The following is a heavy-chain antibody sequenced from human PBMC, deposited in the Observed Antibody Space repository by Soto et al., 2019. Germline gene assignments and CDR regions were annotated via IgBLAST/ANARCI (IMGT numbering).Heavy chain of an antibody. CDR1: GGSFSGYY. CDR2: INHSGST. D-gene: IGHD3-3*01. V-gene: IGHV4-34*01. Sequence: SETLSLTCAVYGGSFSGYYWSWIRQPPGKGLEWIGEINHSGSTNYNPSLKSRVTISVDTSKNQFSLKLSSVTAADTAVYYCASAYYDFWSGSENENYYYYMDVWGKGTTVTVSS. CDR3: ASAYYDFWSGSENENYYYYMDV. J-gene: IGHJ6*03.